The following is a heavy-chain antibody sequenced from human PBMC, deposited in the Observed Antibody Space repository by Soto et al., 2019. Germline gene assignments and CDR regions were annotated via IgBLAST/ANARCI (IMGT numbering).Heavy chain of an antibody. Sequence: ASVKVSCKASGYTFTSYGISWGRQAPGQGLDGMGWISAYNGNANYAQKLQGRLTLTTDTSTRTAYMELRTLRSDDTAVYYCASPHGSRGYSSYYGMDVWGQGTTVTVSS. J-gene: IGHJ6*02. CDR3: ASPHGSRGYSSYYGMDV. CDR1: GYTFTSYG. D-gene: IGHD3-22*01. CDR2: ISAYNGNA. V-gene: IGHV1-18*01.